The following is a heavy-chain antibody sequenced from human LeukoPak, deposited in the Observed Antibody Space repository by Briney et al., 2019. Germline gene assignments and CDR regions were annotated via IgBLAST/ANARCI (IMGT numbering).Heavy chain of an antibody. D-gene: IGHD6-6*01. CDR1: GGTFSSYA. V-gene: IGHV1-69*05. CDR2: IIPIFGTA. Sequence: SVKVSCKASGGTFSSYAISWVRQAPGQGLEWMGGIIPIFGTANYAQEFQGRVTITTDESTSTAYMELSGLRSEDTAVYYCARDLLYSSSPVGFVSEYWGQRTLVTVSS. J-gene: IGHJ4*02. CDR3: ARDLLYSSSPVGFVSEY.